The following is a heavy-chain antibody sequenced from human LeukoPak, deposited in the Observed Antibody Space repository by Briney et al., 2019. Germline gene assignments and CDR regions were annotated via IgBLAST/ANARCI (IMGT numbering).Heavy chain of an antibody. V-gene: IGHV4-59*08. Sequence: PSETLSLTCIVSGDSISSYYWSWIRQPPGKGLEWIGYIYYSGSTNYNPSLKSRVTISVDTSKNQFSLKLSSVTAADTAVYFCASNWRYCSGGSCYGFDYWGQGTLVSVSS. CDR1: GDSISSYY. D-gene: IGHD2-15*01. CDR3: ASNWRYCSGGSCYGFDY. J-gene: IGHJ4*02. CDR2: IYYSGST.